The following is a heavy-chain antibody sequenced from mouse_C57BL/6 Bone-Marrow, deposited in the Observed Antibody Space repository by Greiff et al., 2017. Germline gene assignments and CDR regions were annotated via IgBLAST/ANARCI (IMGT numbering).Heavy chain of an antibody. CDR1: GYAFSSYW. J-gene: IGHJ3*01. V-gene: IGHV1-80*01. CDR2: IYPGDGDT. CDR3: ARRGGSSPFAY. D-gene: IGHD1-1*01. Sequence: VKLLESGAELVKPGASVKISCKASGYAFSSYWMNWVKQRPGKGLEWIGQIYPGDGDTNYNGKFKGKATLTADKSSSTAYMQLSSLTSEDSAVYFCARRGGSSPFAYWGQGTLVTVSA.